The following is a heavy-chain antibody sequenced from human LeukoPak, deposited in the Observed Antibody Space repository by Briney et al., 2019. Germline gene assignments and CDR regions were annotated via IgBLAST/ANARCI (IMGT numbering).Heavy chain of an antibody. CDR1: GYSFTGHF. Sequence: ASVKVSCKASGYSFTGHFMQWVRQAPGQGLEWMGWINPNSGDTNYAQKFQGRVTMTRDTSISTAYMELSRLRSDDAAVYYCARRFYYAMDVWGQGTTVTVSS. J-gene: IGHJ6*02. CDR3: ARRFYYAMDV. D-gene: IGHD3-16*01. CDR2: INPNSGDT. V-gene: IGHV1-2*02.